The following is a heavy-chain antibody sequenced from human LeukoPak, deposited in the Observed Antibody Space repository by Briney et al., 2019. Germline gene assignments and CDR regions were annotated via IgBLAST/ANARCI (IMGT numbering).Heavy chain of an antibody. V-gene: IGHV3-74*01. CDR1: GFTFSSNW. Sequence: GGSLRLSCAAPGFTFSSNWMHWVRQAPGKGLVWVSRINSDGSSTNYADSVKGRFTISRDNAKNTLYLQMNSLRAEDTAVYYCARGRYCSSTSCPGRWFDPWGQGTLVTVSS. CDR3: ARGRYCSSTSCPGRWFDP. J-gene: IGHJ5*02. D-gene: IGHD2-2*01. CDR2: INSDGSST.